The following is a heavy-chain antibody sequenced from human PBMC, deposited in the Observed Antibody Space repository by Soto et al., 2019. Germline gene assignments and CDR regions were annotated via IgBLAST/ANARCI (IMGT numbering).Heavy chain of an antibody. Sequence: PGASLKSSCKGFWYTFTNYWIGWVRQMPGKGLEWMGLIYPSDSDIRYSPSFQGQVTISADKSISTAYLQWNSLKASDTAMYYCARQYEYWGQGTPVTVSS. CDR3: ARQYEY. CDR2: IYPSDSDI. V-gene: IGHV5-51*01. CDR1: WYTFTNYW. J-gene: IGHJ4*02.